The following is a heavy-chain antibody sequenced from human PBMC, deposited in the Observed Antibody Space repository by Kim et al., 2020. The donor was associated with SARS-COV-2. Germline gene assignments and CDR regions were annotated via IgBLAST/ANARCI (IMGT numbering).Heavy chain of an antibody. CDR2: ISSSSSTI. CDR3: ARSNGEWFGEFGGYFDY. Sequence: GGSLRLSCAASGFTFSSYSMNWVRQAPGKGLEWVSYISSSSSTIYYADSVKGRFTISRDNAKNSLYLQMNSLRAEDTAVYYCARSNGEWFGEFGGYFDYWGQGTLVTVSS. V-gene: IGHV3-48*04. J-gene: IGHJ4*02. CDR1: GFTFSSYS. D-gene: IGHD3-10*01.